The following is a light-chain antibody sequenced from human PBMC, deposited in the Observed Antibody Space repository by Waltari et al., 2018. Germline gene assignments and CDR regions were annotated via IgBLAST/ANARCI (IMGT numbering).Light chain of an antibody. CDR3: QSYDSSNHWV. CDR1: SGSIASNY. J-gene: IGLJ3*02. V-gene: IGLV6-57*02. CDR2: EDN. Sequence: NFMLTQPHSVSESPGKTVTISCTGSSGSIASNYVQWYQQRPGSAPTTVIYEDNQRPPGAPDRVSGSIDSSSNSASLTISGLKTEDEADYYCQSYDSSNHWVFGGGTKLTVL.